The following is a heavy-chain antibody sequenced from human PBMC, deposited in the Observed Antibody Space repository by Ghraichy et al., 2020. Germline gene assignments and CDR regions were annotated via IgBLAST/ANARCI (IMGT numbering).Heavy chain of an antibody. CDR1: GYTFTSYG. J-gene: IGHJ4*02. CDR3: ARGPIGCSGGSCYVDY. V-gene: IGHV1-18*01. CDR2: LSAYNGNT. D-gene: IGHD2-15*01. Sequence: ASVKVSCKASGYTFTSYGISWVRQAPGQGLEWMGWLSAYNGNTNYAQKLQGRVTMTTDTSTSTAYMELRSLRSDDTVVYYCARGPIGCSGGSCYVDYWGQGTLVTVSS.